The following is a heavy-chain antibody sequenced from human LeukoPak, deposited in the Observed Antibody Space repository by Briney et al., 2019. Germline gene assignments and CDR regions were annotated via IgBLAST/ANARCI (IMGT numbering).Heavy chain of an antibody. Sequence: SGGSLRLSCAASGFTFSGSWMSWVPQAPGKGLEWVANIKQGGSEKYYVDSVKGRFTISRDNAKNSLYLQMNSLRAEDTAVYYCAKGGAPSTVVRGGFDYWGQGTLVTVSS. V-gene: IGHV3-7*01. CDR1: GFTFSGSW. CDR2: IKQGGSEK. CDR3: AKGGAPSTVVRGGFDY. D-gene: IGHD4-23*01. J-gene: IGHJ4*02.